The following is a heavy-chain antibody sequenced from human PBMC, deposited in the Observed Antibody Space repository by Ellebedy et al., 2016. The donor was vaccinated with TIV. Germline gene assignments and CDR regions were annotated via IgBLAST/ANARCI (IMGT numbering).Heavy chain of an antibody. Sequence: GESLKISXGASGLIFSRYGMHWVRQAPGKGLEWVAFISNRGSDRHYADSVKGRFTISRDDSKNNVYLQIDSLRIEDSGVYYCAKDGSGWNLEDWGQGTQVTVSS. V-gene: IGHV3-30*18. CDR3: AKDGSGWNLED. D-gene: IGHD6-19*01. CDR1: GLIFSRYG. J-gene: IGHJ4*02. CDR2: ISNRGSDR.